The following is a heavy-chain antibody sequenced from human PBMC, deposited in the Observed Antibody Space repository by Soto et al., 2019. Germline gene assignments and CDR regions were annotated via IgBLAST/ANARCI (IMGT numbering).Heavy chain of an antibody. Sequence: GGSLRLSCAASGFTFSSYAMHWVRQAPGKGLEWVAVISYDGSNKYYADSVKGRFTISRDNSKNTLYLQMNSLRAEDTAVYYCARLKGLLRYFDWLPEYYFDYWGQGTLVTVSS. D-gene: IGHD3-9*01. V-gene: IGHV3-30-3*01. J-gene: IGHJ4*02. CDR1: GFTFSSYA. CDR2: ISYDGSNK. CDR3: ARLKGLLRYFDWLPEYYFDY.